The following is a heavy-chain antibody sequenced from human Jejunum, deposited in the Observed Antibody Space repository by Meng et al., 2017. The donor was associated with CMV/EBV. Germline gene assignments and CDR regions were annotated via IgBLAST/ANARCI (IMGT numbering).Heavy chain of an antibody. D-gene: IGHD2-8*01. J-gene: IGHJ4*02. V-gene: IGHV3-23*01. CDR1: FNSSA. Sequence: FNSSAMSWVRQAPGKGLEWVSAISGSGITYFADSVKGRFSISRDNSKDTVYLQMKSLRAEDTAVYYCAKDRVLMVYGSPTRPYFDYWGQGTLVTVSS. CDR3: AKDRVLMVYGSPTRPYFDY. CDR2: ISGSGIT.